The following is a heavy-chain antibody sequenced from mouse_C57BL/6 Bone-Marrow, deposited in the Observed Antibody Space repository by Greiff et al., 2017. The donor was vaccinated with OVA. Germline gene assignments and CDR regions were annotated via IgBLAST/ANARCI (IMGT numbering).Heavy chain of an antibody. CDR1: GYTFTDYY. CDR2: INPYNGGT. CDR3: ARRDGSRGDYFDY. J-gene: IGHJ2*01. D-gene: IGHD1-1*01. Sequence: EVKLMESGPVLVKPGASVKMSCKASGYTFTDYYMNWVKQSHGKSLEWIGVINPYNGGTSYNQKFKGKATLTVDKSSSTAYMELNSLTSEDSAVYYCARRDGSRGDYFDYWGQGTTLTVSS. V-gene: IGHV1-19*01.